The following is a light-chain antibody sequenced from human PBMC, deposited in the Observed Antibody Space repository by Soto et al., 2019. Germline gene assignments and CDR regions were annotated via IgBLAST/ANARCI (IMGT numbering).Light chain of an antibody. Sequence: DIVMTQTPDSLAVSLGERATINCKSSQSVLYNSNKDSYLTWYQQKPGQSPKVLLYWASIRESGVPDRFSGSGSGTDFTLTISSLRAEDVAVYYCQQYYSIPWTFGQGTKVEIK. CDR1: QSVLYNSNKDSY. CDR3: QQYYSIPWT. CDR2: WAS. J-gene: IGKJ1*01. V-gene: IGKV4-1*01.